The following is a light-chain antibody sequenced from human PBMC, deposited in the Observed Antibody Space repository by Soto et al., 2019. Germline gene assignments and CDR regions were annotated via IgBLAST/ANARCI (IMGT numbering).Light chain of an antibody. CDR1: QSVSRSY. CDR2: GAS. V-gene: IGKV3-20*01. J-gene: IGKJ1*01. Sequence: EIVLTQSPGTLSLSPGERATLSCRASQSVSRSYLAWYQQKPGQAPRPLIYGASSRAIGIPDRFSGSGSGTDFTLTISRLEPEDFAVYYCQHYGSSPWTFGQGTKVEIK. CDR3: QHYGSSPWT.